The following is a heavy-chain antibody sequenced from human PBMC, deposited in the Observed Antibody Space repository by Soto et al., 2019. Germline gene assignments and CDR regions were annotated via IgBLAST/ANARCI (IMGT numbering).Heavy chain of an antibody. Sequence: QVQLVQSGAEVKKPGASVKVSCKASGYTFTSYGISWVRQAPGHGLEWMGWISAYNGNTNYAQKLQGRVTMTTDTSTSTAYMELRSLRSDDTVVYYCARLVEEYSSSIFFDYWGQGTLVTVSS. CDR2: ISAYNGNT. D-gene: IGHD6-6*01. CDR3: ARLVEEYSSSIFFDY. V-gene: IGHV1-18*01. J-gene: IGHJ4*02. CDR1: GYTFTSYG.